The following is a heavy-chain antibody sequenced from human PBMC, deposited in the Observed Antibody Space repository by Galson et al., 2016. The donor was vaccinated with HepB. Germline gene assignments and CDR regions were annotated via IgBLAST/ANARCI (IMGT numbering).Heavy chain of an antibody. Sequence: SVKVSCKASGDTFISYAIHWVRQAPGQRLEWMGWINAGSGNTQYSQKFQGRITITRDTSASTEYMELSSLRSEDTSVYHCARRLGYDGYAFDMWGQGTKVSVSS. J-gene: IGHJ3*02. D-gene: IGHD3-22*01. CDR2: INAGSGNT. CDR3: ARRLGYDGYAFDM. V-gene: IGHV1-3*01. CDR1: GDTFISYA.